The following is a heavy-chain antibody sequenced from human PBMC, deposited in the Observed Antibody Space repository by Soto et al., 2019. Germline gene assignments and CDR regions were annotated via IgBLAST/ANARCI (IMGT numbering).Heavy chain of an antibody. V-gene: IGHV1-69*13. CDR3: ATLPYCGGDCYHYYYYGMDV. CDR1: GGTFSSYA. J-gene: IGHJ6*02. CDR2: IIPIFGTA. Sequence: SVKVSCKASGGTFSSYAISWVRQAPGQGLEWMGGIIPIFGTANYAQKFQGRVTITADESTSTAYMELSSLRSEDTAVYYCATLPYCGGDCYHYYYYGMDVWGQGTTVTVSS. D-gene: IGHD2-21*02.